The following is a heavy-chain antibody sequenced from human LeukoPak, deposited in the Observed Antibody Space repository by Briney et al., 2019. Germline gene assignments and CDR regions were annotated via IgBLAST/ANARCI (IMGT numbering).Heavy chain of an antibody. CDR3: AREASITMIVVVPSVYYFDY. D-gene: IGHD3-22*01. CDR1: GGSISSYY. Sequence: KPSETLSLTCTVSGGSISSYYWSWLRQPAGKGLEWLGRIYTSGSTNYNPSLKSRVTMSVDTSKNQFSLKLSSVAAADTAVYYCAREASITMIVVVPSVYYFDYWGQGTLVTVSS. CDR2: IYTSGST. J-gene: IGHJ4*02. V-gene: IGHV4-4*07.